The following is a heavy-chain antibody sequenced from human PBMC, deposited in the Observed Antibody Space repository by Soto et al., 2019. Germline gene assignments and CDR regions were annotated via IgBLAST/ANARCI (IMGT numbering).Heavy chain of an antibody. D-gene: IGHD5-12*01. J-gene: IGHJ3*02. Sequence: QMQLVQSGPEVKKPGTSVKVSCKASGFTFTSSAMQWVRQARGQRLEWIGWIVVGSGNTNYAQKFQVRVSITRDMSTRTADMELSSLRSEDAAVYYCAAGVTYDGNFDIWGQGTMVTVSS. CDR3: AAGVTYDGNFDI. CDR2: IVVGSGNT. V-gene: IGHV1-58*02. CDR1: GFTFTSSA.